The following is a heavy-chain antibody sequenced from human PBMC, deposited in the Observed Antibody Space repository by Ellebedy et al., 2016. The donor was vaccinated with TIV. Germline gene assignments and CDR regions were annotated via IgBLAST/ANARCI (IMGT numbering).Heavy chain of an antibody. J-gene: IGHJ6*02. V-gene: IGHV1-3*01. Sequence: AASVKVSCKASGYTFTTYATHWVRQAPGQRPEWMGWINAAIGNTKYSENFQGRVTITTDTSASTAYMELSNLRSEDTAVYYCARRFDIVTGSYPRGYYGLDIWGQGTAVTVSS. CDR2: INAAIGNT. CDR1: GYTFTTYA. CDR3: ARRFDIVTGSYPRGYYGLDI. D-gene: IGHD3-9*01.